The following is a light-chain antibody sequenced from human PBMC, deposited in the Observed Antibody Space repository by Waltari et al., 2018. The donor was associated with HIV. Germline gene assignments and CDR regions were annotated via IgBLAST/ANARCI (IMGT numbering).Light chain of an antibody. Sequence: QSALTQPPSVSGSPGQSVTIACTGTSSDVGNYTRVSWYQQPPGSAPKLMIYEVSNRPSGVPRRFSGSKSGNTASLTISGLQAEDEADYYCSSYTSSNTFVVFGGGTKLTVL. J-gene: IGLJ2*01. CDR1: SSDVGNYTR. CDR2: EVS. V-gene: IGLV2-18*02. CDR3: SSYTSSNTFVV.